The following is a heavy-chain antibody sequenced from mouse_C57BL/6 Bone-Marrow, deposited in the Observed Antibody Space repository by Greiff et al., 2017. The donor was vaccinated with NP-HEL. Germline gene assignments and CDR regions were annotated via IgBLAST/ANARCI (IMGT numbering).Heavy chain of an antibody. CDR3: TGRYGKGFAY. CDR2: IRLKSDNYAT. Sequence: EVKLVESGGGLVQPGGSMKLSCVASGFTFSNYWMNWVRQSPEKGLEWVAQIRLKSDNYATHYAESVKGRFTISRDDSKSSVYLQMNNLRAEDTGIYYCTGRYGKGFAYWGQGTLVTVSA. D-gene: IGHD2-10*02. J-gene: IGHJ3*01. V-gene: IGHV6-3*01. CDR1: GFTFSNYW.